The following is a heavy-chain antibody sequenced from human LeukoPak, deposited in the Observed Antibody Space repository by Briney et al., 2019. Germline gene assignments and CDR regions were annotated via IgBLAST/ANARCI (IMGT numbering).Heavy chain of an antibody. CDR3: ARGYLSSGWHRLGY. D-gene: IGHD6-19*01. CDR2: INHSGST. Sequence: SSETLSLTCAVYGGSFSGYYWSWIRQPPGKGLEWIGEINHSGSTNYNPSLKSRVTISVDASKNQFSLKLSSVTAADTAVYYCARGYLSSGWHRLGYWGQGTLVTVSS. V-gene: IGHV4-34*01. J-gene: IGHJ4*02. CDR1: GGSFSGYY.